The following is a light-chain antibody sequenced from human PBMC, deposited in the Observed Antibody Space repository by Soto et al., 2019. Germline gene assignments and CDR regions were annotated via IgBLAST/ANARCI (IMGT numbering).Light chain of an antibody. CDR1: QSVSSS. CDR2: DAS. Sequence: EIVLTQSPVTLSLSPGERATLSCSASQSVSSSLAWYQQKPGQAPRLLFYDASIRATGIPARFSGSGSGPDFTLTISSLEPEDFAVYYCQQRTDSYTFGQGTKLEIK. V-gene: IGKV3-11*01. CDR3: QQRTDSYT. J-gene: IGKJ2*01.